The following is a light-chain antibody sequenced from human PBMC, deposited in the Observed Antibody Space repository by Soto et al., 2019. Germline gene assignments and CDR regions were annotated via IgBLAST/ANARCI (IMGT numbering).Light chain of an antibody. J-gene: IGLJ2*01. CDR2: DVH. Sequence: SALTQPASVSGSPGQSITISCTGTGSDVGGYNYVSWYQQHPGKAPKLMIYDVHNRPSGVSNRFSGSKSGNTASLTISGLQAEDEADYYCSSYTYSSTVVFGGGTKLTVL. CDR3: SSYTYSSTVV. V-gene: IGLV2-14*01. CDR1: GSDVGGYNY.